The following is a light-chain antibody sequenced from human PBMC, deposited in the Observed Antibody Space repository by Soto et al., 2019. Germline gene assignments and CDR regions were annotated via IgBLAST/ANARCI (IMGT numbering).Light chain of an antibody. V-gene: IGLV2-14*03. J-gene: IGLJ2*01. CDR1: SSDVGGYNY. CDR2: DVS. Sequence: QSALTQPASVSGSPGQSITISCTGTSSDVGGYNYVSWYQQHPGKAPELMIYDVSSRPSGVSNRFSGSKSGNTASLTISGLQAEDEADYYCTSYTSSSTRGVFGGGTKVTVL. CDR3: TSYTSSSTRGV.